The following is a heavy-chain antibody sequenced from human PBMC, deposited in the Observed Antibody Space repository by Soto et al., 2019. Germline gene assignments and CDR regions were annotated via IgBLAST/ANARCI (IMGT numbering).Heavy chain of an antibody. CDR2: INPNSGGT. D-gene: IGHD3-9*01. CDR3: ARGPLYYDILTGYNKYNWFEP. J-gene: IGHJ5*02. Sequence: ASVKVSCKAIGYSFTSHYMHWVRQAPGQGLEWMGWINPNSGGTNYAQKFQGWVTMTRDTSISTAYMELSRLRSDDTAVYYCARGPLYYDILTGYNKYNWFEPWGQGTLVTVSS. CDR1: GYSFTSHY. V-gene: IGHV1-2*04.